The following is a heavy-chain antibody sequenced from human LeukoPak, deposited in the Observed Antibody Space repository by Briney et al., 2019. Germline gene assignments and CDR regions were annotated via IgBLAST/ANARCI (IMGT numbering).Heavy chain of an antibody. D-gene: IGHD4-11*01. CDR1: GFTFSSYS. CDR3: AREINTVTSYYYYYYMDV. V-gene: IGHV3-48*01. CDR2: ISSSSSTI. Sequence: GVSLRLSCAASGFTFSSYSMNWVRQAPGKGLEGVSYISSSSSTIYYADSVKGRFTISRDNAKNSLYLQMNILRAEDTAVYYCAREINTVTSYYYYYYMDVWGKGTTVTVSS. J-gene: IGHJ6*03.